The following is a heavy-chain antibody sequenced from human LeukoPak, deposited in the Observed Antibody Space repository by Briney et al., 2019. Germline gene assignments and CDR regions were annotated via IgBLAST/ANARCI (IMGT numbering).Heavy chain of an antibody. CDR3: ARVPHCTSTSCYVGGYHMDV. D-gene: IGHD2-2*01. CDR2: IDHSGST. V-gene: IGHV4-38-2*02. CDR1: GYSISSGYY. Sequence: SETLSLTCTISGYSISSGYYWGWIRQPPGKGLEWIGSIDHSGSTNDNPSLNNRVTVSVDTSKNQFSLKLSSVTAADTAVYYCARVPHCTSTSCYVGGYHMDVWGKGTTVTVSS. J-gene: IGHJ6*03.